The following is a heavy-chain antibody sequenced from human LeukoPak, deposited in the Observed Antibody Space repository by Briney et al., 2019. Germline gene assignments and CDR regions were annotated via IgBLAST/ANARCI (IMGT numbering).Heavy chain of an antibody. J-gene: IGHJ4*02. V-gene: IGHV3-66*01. CDR1: GFTVSSNY. Sequence: GGSLRLSCAASGFTVSSNYMSWVRQAPGKGLEWVSVIYSGGSTYYADSVKGRFTISRDNSKNTPYLQMNSLRAEDTAVYYCARDYLGSGYFDYWGQGTLVTVSS. CDR2: IYSGGST. D-gene: IGHD6-19*01. CDR3: ARDYLGSGYFDY.